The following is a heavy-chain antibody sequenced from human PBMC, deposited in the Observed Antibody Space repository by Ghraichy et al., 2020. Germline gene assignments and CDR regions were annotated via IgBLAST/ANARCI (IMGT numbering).Heavy chain of an antibody. J-gene: IGHJ4*02. D-gene: IGHD2-2*01. CDR1: GFTFSSYG. CDR3: AKGAVGYCSSTSCHIFDY. CDR2: ISYDASNK. Sequence: GSLRLSCAASGFTFSSYGMHWVRQAPGKGLEWVAVISYDASNKYYADSVKGRFTISRDNSKNTLYLQMNSLRAEDTAVYYCAKGAVGYCSSTSCHIFDYWGQGTLVTVSS. V-gene: IGHV3-30*18.